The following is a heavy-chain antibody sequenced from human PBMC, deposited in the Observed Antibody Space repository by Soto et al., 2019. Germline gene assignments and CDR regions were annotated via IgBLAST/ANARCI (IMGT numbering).Heavy chain of an antibody. CDR3: ARHQILDEYSSSPLDY. CDR1: GFTFSSYG. D-gene: IGHD6-6*01. J-gene: IGHJ4*02. Sequence: QVQLVESGGGVVQPGRSLRLSCAASGFTFSSYGMHWVRQAPGKGLEGVAVVWYDGSNKYYADSVKGRFTISGDNSKKTLSLHMNSLRAEDTAVYYCARHQILDEYSSSPLDYWGQGTLVTVSS. V-gene: IGHV3-33*01. CDR2: VWYDGSNK.